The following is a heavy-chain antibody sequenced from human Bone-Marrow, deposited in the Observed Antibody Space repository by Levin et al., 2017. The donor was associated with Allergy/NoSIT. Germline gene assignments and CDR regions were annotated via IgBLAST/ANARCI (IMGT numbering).Heavy chain of an antibody. V-gene: IGHV3-74*01. D-gene: IGHD2-21*01. CDR3: ASDTVAAGGDFDL. CDR1: GFTLSTYW. Sequence: PGGSLRLSCAASGFTLSTYWMHWVRQVPGKGLVWVSLLKSDGSSTTYADSVKGRFTISRDNAKKTLYLQMNSLRAEDTAMDYCASDTVAAGGDFDLWGRGTLVTVSS. CDR2: LKSDGSST. J-gene: IGHJ2*01.